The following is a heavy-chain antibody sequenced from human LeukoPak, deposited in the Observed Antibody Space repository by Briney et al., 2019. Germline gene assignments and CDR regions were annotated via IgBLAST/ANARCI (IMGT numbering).Heavy chain of an antibody. CDR2: ISYDGSNK. V-gene: IGHV3-30*03. Sequence: LSLTCTVSGYSISSGYHWGWIRQPPGKGLEWVAVISYDGSNKYYADSVKGRFTISRDNSKNTLYLQMNSLRVEDTGVYYCASWGEGALDNWGQGTLVTVSS. CDR1: GYSISSGYH. D-gene: IGHD1-26*01. J-gene: IGHJ4*02. CDR3: ASWGEGALDN.